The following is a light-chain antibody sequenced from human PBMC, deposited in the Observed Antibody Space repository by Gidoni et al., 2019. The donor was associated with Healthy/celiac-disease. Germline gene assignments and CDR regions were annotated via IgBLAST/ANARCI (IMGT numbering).Light chain of an antibody. J-gene: IGKJ2*01. V-gene: IGKV1-39*01. Sequence: DIQLTQSPSSLSASVGDRVTITCRASQSLSSYLNWYQQKPEKAPKLLIYAASSLQSGVPARFSGSGSGTDFTLTISSLQPEDFATYYCQQRYSTPYTLXQXTKLXIK. CDR1: QSLSSY. CDR2: AAS. CDR3: QQRYSTPYT.